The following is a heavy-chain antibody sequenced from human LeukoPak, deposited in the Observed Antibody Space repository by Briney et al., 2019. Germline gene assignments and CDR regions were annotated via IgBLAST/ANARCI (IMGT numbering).Heavy chain of an antibody. J-gene: IGHJ3*02. V-gene: IGHV1-69*05. CDR3: ARAGIITGTTLANAFDI. D-gene: IGHD1-7*01. CDR2: IIPIFGTA. Sequence: SVKVSCKASGGTFSSYAISWVRQAPGQGLEWMGGIIPIFGTANYAQKFQGRVTITTDESTSTAYMELSSLRSEDTAVSYCARAGIITGTTLANAFDIWGQGTMVTVSS. CDR1: GGTFSSYA.